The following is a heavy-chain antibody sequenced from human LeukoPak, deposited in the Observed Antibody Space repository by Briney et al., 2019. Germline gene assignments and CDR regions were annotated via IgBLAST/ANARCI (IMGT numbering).Heavy chain of an antibody. J-gene: IGHJ4*02. D-gene: IGHD6-19*01. CDR3: ARADTNGWEIDY. CDR2: INPNSGST. Sequence: ASVKVSCKASGYTFTGYYMHWVRQAPGQGLEWMGRINPNSGSTNYAQKFQGRVTMTRDTSISTAYMELSRLRSDDTAVYYCARADTNGWEIDYWGQGTLVTVSS. CDR1: GYTFTGYY. V-gene: IGHV1-2*06.